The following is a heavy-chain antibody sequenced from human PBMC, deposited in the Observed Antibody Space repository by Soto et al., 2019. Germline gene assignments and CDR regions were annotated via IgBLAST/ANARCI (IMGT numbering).Heavy chain of an antibody. CDR1: GGSISSSNW. D-gene: IGHD2-2*02. J-gene: IGHJ6*02. CDR2: IYHSGST. CDR3: ARDPHIVVVPAAIGVDYYYYGMDV. V-gene: IGHV4-4*02. Sequence: PSETLSLTCAVSGGSISSSNWWSWVRQPPGKGLEWIGEIYHSGSTNYNPSLKSRVTISVDKSKNQFSLKLSSVTAADTAVYYCARDPHIVVVPAAIGVDYYYYGMDVWGQGTTVTVSS.